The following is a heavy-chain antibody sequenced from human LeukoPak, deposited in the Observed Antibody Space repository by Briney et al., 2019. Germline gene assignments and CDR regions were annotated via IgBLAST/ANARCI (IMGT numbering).Heavy chain of an antibody. CDR1: GFTFTTYW. V-gene: IGHV3-74*01. Sequence: GGSLRLSCAAPGFTFTTYWMHWVRHAPGKGLVWVSHINSDGSITSYADSVKGRFTISRGNAKNTLYLQMNSLRAEDTAVYYCARDAVDTANAVWGQGTTVTVSS. CDR2: INSDGSIT. J-gene: IGHJ6*02. D-gene: IGHD5-18*01. CDR3: ARDAVDTANAV.